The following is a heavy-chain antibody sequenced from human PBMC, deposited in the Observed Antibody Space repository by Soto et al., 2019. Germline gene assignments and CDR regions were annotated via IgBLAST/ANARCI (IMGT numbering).Heavy chain of an antibody. J-gene: IGHJ3*02. V-gene: IGHV1-18*04. CDR2: ISAYNGNT. D-gene: IGHD3-10*01. Sequence: ASVKVSCKASGYTFTSYGISWVRQAPGQGLEWMGWISAYNGNTNYAQKLQGRVTMTTDTSTSTAYMELRSLRSDDTAVYYCARDVFMVRERREPDDAFDIWGQGTMVTVSS. CDR3: ARDVFMVRERREPDDAFDI. CDR1: GYTFTSYG.